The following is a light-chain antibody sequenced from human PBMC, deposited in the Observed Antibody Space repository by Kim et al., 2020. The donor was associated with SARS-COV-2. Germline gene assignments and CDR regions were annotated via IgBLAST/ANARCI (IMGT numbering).Light chain of an antibody. CDR3: QRYDNLPLT. CDR1: QDISIY. J-gene: IGKJ4*01. V-gene: IGKV1-33*01. CDR2: DAS. Sequence: DIQMTQSPSSLSASVGDRVTITCQASQDISIYLNWYQHKLGRAPKLLIYDASNLETGVPSRFSGSGSGTDFTFTISSLQPEDIATYYWQRYDNLPLTFGGGTKVDIK.